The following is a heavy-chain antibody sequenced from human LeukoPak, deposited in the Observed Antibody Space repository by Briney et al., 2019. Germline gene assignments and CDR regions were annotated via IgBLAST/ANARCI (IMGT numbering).Heavy chain of an antibody. D-gene: IGHD6-6*01. Sequence: SETLSLTRGHYGGSFSGDYWCWIRQPPRKGRGRVGEINHSGSTNYNPYLKSRVAISVDTSKNQFSLKLSSVTAADTAVYYCARGSSSAGMYYYYYYMDVWGKGTTVTVSS. CDR3: ARGSSSAGMYYYYYYMDV. CDR1: GGSFSGDY. V-gene: IGHV4-34*01. CDR2: INHSGST. J-gene: IGHJ6*03.